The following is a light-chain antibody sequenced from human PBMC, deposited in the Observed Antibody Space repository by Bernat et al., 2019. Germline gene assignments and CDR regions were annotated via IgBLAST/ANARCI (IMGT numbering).Light chain of an antibody. CDR3: QQYGTSPPT. CDR2: GSS. J-gene: IGKJ5*01. CDR1: QSISNTH. Sequence: EIVLTQSPGTLSLSPGERATLSCRASQSISNTHLAWYRQKRGQAPRLLISGSSTRASGVPDRLTGGGSGTVFTLTLDRREPEDFAMYYCQQYGTSPPTFGQGTRLEIK. V-gene: IGKV3-20*01.